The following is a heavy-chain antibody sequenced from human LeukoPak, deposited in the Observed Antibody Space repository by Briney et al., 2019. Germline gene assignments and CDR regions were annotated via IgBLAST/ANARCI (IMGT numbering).Heavy chain of an antibody. D-gene: IGHD2-8*01. Sequence: GKSLRLSCAASGFTFSGFGMHWVRQAPGKGLEWVAVISYDGSNKYYADSVKGRFTISRDNSKNTLYLQMNSLRAEDTAVYYCARADYCTNGVSFRLLGMDVWGQGTTVTVSS. J-gene: IGHJ6*02. CDR1: GFTFSGFG. CDR2: ISYDGSNK. CDR3: ARADYCTNGVSFRLLGMDV. V-gene: IGHV3-30*03.